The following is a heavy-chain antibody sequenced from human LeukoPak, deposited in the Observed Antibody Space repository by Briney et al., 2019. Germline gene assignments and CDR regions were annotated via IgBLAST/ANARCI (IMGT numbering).Heavy chain of an antibody. CDR1: GGSISSSSYY. CDR2: IYYSGST. D-gene: IGHD2-15*01. V-gene: IGHV4-61*05. CDR3: ARGRHWYDY. Sequence: SETLSLTCTVSGGSISSSSYYWGWIRQPPGKGLEWIGYIYYSGSTNYNPSLKSRVTISVDPSKNQFSLELSSVTAADTAVYYCARGRHWYDYWGQGTLVTVSS. J-gene: IGHJ4*02.